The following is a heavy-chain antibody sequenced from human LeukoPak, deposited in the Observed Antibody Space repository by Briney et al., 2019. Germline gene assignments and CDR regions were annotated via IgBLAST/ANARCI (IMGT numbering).Heavy chain of an antibody. CDR1: GGTFSSYA. Sequence: ASVKVSCKASGGTFSSYAISWVRQAPGQGLEWMGGIIPIFGTANYAQKSQGRVTITTDESTSTAYMELSSLRSEDTAVYYCAADQAAGWFDPWGQGTLVTVSS. D-gene: IGHD6-25*01. J-gene: IGHJ5*02. V-gene: IGHV1-69*05. CDR3: AADQAAGWFDP. CDR2: IIPIFGTA.